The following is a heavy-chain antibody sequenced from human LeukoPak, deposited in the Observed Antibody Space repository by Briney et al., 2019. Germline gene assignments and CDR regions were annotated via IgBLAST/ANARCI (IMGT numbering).Heavy chain of an antibody. V-gene: IGHV1-18*01. D-gene: IGHD2-2*01. Sequence: ASVKVSCKASGYTFTSYGISWVRQAPGQGLEWMGWISAYNGKTNYAQKLQGRVTMTTDTSTSTAYMELRSLRSDDTAVYYCARGGYCSSTSCKSLRYYYGMDVWGQGTTVTVSS. J-gene: IGHJ6*02. CDR1: GYTFTSYG. CDR3: ARGGYCSSTSCKSLRYYYGMDV. CDR2: ISAYNGKT.